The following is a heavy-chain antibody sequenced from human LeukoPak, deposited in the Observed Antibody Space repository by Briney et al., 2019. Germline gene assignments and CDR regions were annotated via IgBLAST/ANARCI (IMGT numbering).Heavy chain of an antibody. Sequence: GGSLRLSCAASGFTVSSNYMSWVRQAPGKGLEWVSFIYSGGSTYYADSVKGRFTIYRDNSKNTLYLQMNSLRAEDTAVYYCARGFSSSWGVFDYWGQGTLVTVSS. CDR1: GFTVSSNY. D-gene: IGHD6-13*01. J-gene: IGHJ4*02. CDR2: IYSGGST. CDR3: ARGFSSSWGVFDY. V-gene: IGHV3-53*01.